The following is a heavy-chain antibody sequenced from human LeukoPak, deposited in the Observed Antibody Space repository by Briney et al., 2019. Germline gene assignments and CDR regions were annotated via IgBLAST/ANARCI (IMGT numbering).Heavy chain of an antibody. D-gene: IGHD5-12*01. CDR1: GFTFSSYG. J-gene: IGHJ4*02. CDR2: ISYDGRNK. CDR3: AKGGVATVDYLDY. Sequence: PGGSLRLSCAASGFTFSSYGMHWVRQAPGKGLEWVAVISYDGRNKYYADSVKGRFTFSRDDSKNTLYLQMNSLRAEDTAVYYCAKGGVATVDYLDYWGQGTLVTVSS. V-gene: IGHV3-30*18.